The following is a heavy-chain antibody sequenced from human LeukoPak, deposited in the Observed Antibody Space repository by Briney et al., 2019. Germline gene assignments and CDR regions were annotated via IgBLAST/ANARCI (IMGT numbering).Heavy chain of an antibody. D-gene: IGHD3-16*01. CDR1: GDSISSSSSY. J-gene: IGHJ4*02. CDR2: IYYSGST. CDR3: AREYGGEYYFDY. V-gene: IGHV4-39*07. Sequence: PSETLSLTCSVSGDSISSSSSYWGWIRQPPGKGLEWIGSIYYSGSTYYNTSLESRVTISVDTSKNQFSLKLSSVTAADTAVYYCAREYGGEYYFDYWGQGTLVTVSS.